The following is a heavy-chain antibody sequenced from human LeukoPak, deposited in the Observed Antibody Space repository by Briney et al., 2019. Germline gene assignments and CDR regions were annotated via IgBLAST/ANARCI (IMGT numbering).Heavy chain of an antibody. V-gene: IGHV3-20*04. J-gene: IGHJ4*02. CDR1: GFTFDDYG. D-gene: IGHD3-22*01. CDR3: ARDGDSSGYYYFDY. CDR2: INWNGGST. Sequence: GGSLRLSCAASGFTFDDYGMSWVRQAPGKGLEWVSGINWNGGSTGYADSVKGRFTISRDNAKNSLYLQMNSLRAEDTALYYCARDGDSSGYYYFDYWGQGTLVTVSS.